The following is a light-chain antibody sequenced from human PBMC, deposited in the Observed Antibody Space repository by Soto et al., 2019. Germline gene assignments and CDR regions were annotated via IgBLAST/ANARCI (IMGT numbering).Light chain of an antibody. CDR1: SSDVGGYNF. CDR2: DVN. Sequence: QSALTQPPSASASPGQSLTISCTGTSSDVGGYNFVSWYQQHPGKAPKLMISDVNRRPSGVPDRFSGSKSGNTASLTVSGLQAEDEADYYCSSYAGSNNWVFGGGTKLTVL. J-gene: IGLJ3*02. CDR3: SSYAGSNNWV. V-gene: IGLV2-8*01.